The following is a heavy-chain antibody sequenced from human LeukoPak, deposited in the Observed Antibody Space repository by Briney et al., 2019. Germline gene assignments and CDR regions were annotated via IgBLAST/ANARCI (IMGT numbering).Heavy chain of an antibody. V-gene: IGHV3-48*03. Sequence: PGGSLRLSCAASGFTFSTYEFNWVRQAPGKGLEWVAYIGVGGNSIYYADSVRGRFTTSGDNAQNSLYLEMNSLRVEDTALYYCARETAHCGGDCFDYWGQGTLVTVSS. CDR3: ARETAHCGGDCFDY. D-gene: IGHD2-21*01. CDR2: IGVGGNSI. J-gene: IGHJ4*02. CDR1: GFTFSTYE.